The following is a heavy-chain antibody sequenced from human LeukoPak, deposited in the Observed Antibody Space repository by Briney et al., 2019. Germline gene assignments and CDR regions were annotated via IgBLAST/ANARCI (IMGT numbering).Heavy chain of an antibody. CDR2: IKEDGSEK. Sequence: GGSLRLSCAVSGFTFSSYWMSWVRQAPGKGLEWVANIKEDGSEKYYVDSVKGRFTISRDNAKNSLYLQMNSLRAEDTAVYYCARDQVARAAPHGYDYWGQGTLVTVSS. V-gene: IGHV3-7*01. CDR3: ARDQVARAAPHGYDY. CDR1: GFTFSSYW. J-gene: IGHJ4*02. D-gene: IGHD6-6*01.